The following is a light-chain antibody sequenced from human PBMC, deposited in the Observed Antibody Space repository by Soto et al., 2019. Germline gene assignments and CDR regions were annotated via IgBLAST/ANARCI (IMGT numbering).Light chain of an antibody. V-gene: IGKV3-20*01. CDR2: GAS. CDR3: QQYGSSPLYT. CDR1: QSVSSRD. J-gene: IGKJ2*01. Sequence: EIVLTQSPGTLSLSPGERATLSCRASQSVSSRDLAWYQQKPGQAPRLLIYGASNSATGMPDSFGGSWSGTDFSLSMSRLEPEDFVVYYCQQYGSSPLYTFGQGTKLEIK.